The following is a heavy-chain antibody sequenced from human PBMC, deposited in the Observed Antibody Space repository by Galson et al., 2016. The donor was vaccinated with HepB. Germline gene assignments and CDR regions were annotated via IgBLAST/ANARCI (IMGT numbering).Heavy chain of an antibody. CDR3: AREGSVVKPTDPVSGFDF. CDR2: ISSSKTYI. CDR1: GCTFKTYT. J-gene: IGHJ4*02. D-gene: IGHD3-3*01. V-gene: IGHV3-21*01. Sequence: SLRLSCAASGCTFKTYTMNWVRQAPGKAPEWVSSISSSKTYIYYADPARGRFTVPRDNTKDSLYLQMYSLRAEDTATYYCAREGSVVKPTDPVSGFDFWGQGTVVTVSS.